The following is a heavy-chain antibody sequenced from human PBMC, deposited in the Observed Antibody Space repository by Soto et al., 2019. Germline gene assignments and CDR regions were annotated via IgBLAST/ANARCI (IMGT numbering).Heavy chain of an antibody. D-gene: IGHD2-15*01. V-gene: IGHV3-30*18. CDR3: AKEKDIVVVDYFDY. J-gene: IGHJ4*02. CDR1: RFTFSSYG. CDR2: ISYDGSNK. Sequence: LRLSCAASRFTFSSYGMHWVRQAPGKGLEWVAVISYDGSNKYYADSVKGRFTISRDNSKNTLYLQMNSLRAEDTAVYYCAKEKDIVVVDYFDYWGQGTLVPVSS.